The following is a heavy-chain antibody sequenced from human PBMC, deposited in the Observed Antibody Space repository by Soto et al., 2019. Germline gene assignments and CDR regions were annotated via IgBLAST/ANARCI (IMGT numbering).Heavy chain of an antibody. V-gene: IGHV1-24*01. CDR1: GYTLTELS. D-gene: IGHD3-22*01. CDR2: FDPEDGET. Sequence: GASVKVSCKVSGYTLTELSMHWVRQAPGKGLEWMGGFDPEDGETIYAQKFQGRVTMTEDTSTDTAYMELSSLRSEDTAVYYCATHRDSYYDSRAFDYWGQGTLVTVSS. J-gene: IGHJ4*02. CDR3: ATHRDSYYDSRAFDY.